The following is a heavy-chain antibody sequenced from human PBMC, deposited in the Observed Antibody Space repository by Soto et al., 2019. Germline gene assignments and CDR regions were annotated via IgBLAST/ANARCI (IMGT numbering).Heavy chain of an antibody. CDR2: ISSSSSTI. CDR3: ARELGYCSSTSCYPANYYYYYGMDV. CDR1: GFTFSSYS. V-gene: IGHV3-48*02. D-gene: IGHD2-2*01. J-gene: IGHJ6*02. Sequence: GGSLRLSCAASGFTFSSYSMNWVRQAPGKGLEWVSYISSSSSTIYYADSVKGRFTISRDNAKNSLYLQMNSLRDEDTAVYYCARELGYCSSTSCYPANYYYYYGMDVWGQGTTVTVSS.